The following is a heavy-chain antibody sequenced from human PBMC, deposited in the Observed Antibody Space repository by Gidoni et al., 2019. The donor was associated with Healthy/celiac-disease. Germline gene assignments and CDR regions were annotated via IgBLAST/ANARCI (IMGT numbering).Heavy chain of an antibody. CDR3: ARSKYSSSFDY. CDR2: IYYSGRT. J-gene: IGHJ4*02. D-gene: IGHD6-13*01. V-gene: IGHV4-59*01. Sequence: QVQLQESGPGLVKPSETLSLTCTASGGSISSYYWSWIRQPPGKGLEWIGYIYYSGRTNYNPSPKSRVTISVDTSKNQFSLKLSSVTAADTAVYYCARSKYSSSFDYWGQGTLVTVSS. CDR1: GGSISSYY.